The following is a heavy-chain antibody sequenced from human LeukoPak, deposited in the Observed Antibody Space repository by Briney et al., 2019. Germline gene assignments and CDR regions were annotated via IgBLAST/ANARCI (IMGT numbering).Heavy chain of an antibody. CDR1: GFTFSSYA. CDR3: ATRSFGVVIASFDY. D-gene: IGHD3-3*01. J-gene: IGHJ4*02. Sequence: GGSLRLSCAASGFTFSSYAMSWVRQAPGKGLEWVSAISGSGGSTYYADSVKGRFTISRDNSKNTLYLQMNNLRAEDTAVYYCATRSFGVVIASFDYWGQGTLVTVSS. CDR2: ISGSGGST. V-gene: IGHV3-23*01.